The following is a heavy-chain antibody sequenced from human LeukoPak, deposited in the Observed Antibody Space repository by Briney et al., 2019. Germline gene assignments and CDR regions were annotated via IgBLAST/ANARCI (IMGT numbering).Heavy chain of an antibody. J-gene: IGHJ6*03. CDR1: GFTFRSYW. Sequence: GGSLRLSCAASGFTFRSYWMSWVRQAPGKGLEWVANINQDGSEKYYVDSVKGRFTISRDNAKNSLYLQMNSLRAEDTAVYYCARDRGVRPSSHRLYYYYYMDVWGKGTTVTVSS. V-gene: IGHV3-7*01. D-gene: IGHD6-13*01. CDR2: INQDGSEK. CDR3: ARDRGVRPSSHRLYYYYYMDV.